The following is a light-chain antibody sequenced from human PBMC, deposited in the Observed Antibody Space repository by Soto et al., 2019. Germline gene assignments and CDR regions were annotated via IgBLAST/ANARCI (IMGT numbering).Light chain of an antibody. CDR2: AAS. Sequence: IGLSQSPGTLSLSTGERATLSCRASQSVSSGYLAWYQQKPGQAPRLLIYAASSRATGIPDRFSGSGSGTDFTLTISRLEPEDFAVYYCQQYGSSPWTFGQGTKVDIK. CDR1: QSVSSGY. CDR3: QQYGSSPWT. V-gene: IGKV3-20*01. J-gene: IGKJ1*01.